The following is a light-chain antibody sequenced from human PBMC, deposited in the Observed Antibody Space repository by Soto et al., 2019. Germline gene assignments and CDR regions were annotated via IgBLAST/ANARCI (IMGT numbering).Light chain of an antibody. CDR2: WAS. J-gene: IGKJ4*01. CDR1: QCVLNTSNNKHY. CDR3: QQYYTTPLT. Sequence: DIVRAQSRDSLAGSVVEMATSNCKSMQCVLNTSNNKHYLAWYQQKPGQPPKLLIYWASTRESGVPDRFSGSVFGTDFTLTISSLQAEDVAVYYCQQYYTTPLTFGGGTKVDI. V-gene: IGKV4-1*01.